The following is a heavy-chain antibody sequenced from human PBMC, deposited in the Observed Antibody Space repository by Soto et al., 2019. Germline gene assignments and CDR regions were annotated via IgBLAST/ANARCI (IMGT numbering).Heavy chain of an antibody. CDR3: ATSLDFSGCSGYSDRDNAFDI. CDR2: FDPEDGET. Sequence: VKVSCKVSGYTLTELSMHWVRQAPGKGLEWMGGFDPEDGETIYAQKFQGRVTMTEDTSTDTAYMELSSLRSEDTAVYYCATSLDFSGCSGYSDRDNAFDILGQGTMVTVS. J-gene: IGHJ3*02. CDR1: GYTLTELS. V-gene: IGHV1-24*01. D-gene: IGHD2-15*01.